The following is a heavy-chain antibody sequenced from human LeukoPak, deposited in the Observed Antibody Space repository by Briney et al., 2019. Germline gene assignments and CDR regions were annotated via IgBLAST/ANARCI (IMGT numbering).Heavy chain of an antibody. CDR1: GVSISSGGYS. CDR2: IYHSGST. Sequence: TSAETLSLTCAVSGVSISSGGYSWRWLRQPQGKGLEWIGYIYHSGSTYYNPSLKSRVTISVDRSKNQFSLKLSSVTAADTAVYYCARVGVDYGGGAALFDYWGQGTLVTVSS. CDR3: ARVGVDYGGGAALFDY. J-gene: IGHJ4*02. V-gene: IGHV4-30-2*01. D-gene: IGHD4-23*01.